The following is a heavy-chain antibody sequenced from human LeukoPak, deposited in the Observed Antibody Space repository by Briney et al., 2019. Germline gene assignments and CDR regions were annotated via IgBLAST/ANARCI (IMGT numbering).Heavy chain of an antibody. Sequence: GGSLRLSCAASGFTFSSYGMHWVRQAPGKGLEWVAFIRYDGSNKYYADSVKGRFTISRDNYKNTLYLQMNSLKTEDTAVYYCTRVGPSITMIVGRPDAFDIWGQGTMVTVSS. CDR1: GFTFSSYG. CDR2: IRYDGSNK. J-gene: IGHJ3*02. V-gene: IGHV3-30*02. CDR3: TRVGPSITMIVGRPDAFDI. D-gene: IGHD3-22*01.